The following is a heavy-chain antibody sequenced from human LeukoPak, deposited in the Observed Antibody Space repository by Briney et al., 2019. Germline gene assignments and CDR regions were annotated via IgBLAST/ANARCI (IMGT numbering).Heavy chain of an antibody. CDR1: GFTFSNAW. CDR3: SKDLIPGSIGYFDC. CDR2: ISASGGEI. V-gene: IGHV3-23*01. Sequence: GGSLRLSCAASGFTFSNAWMNWVRQAPGRGPEWVSSISASGGEIRYADSVRGRFTISRDNFKNTLYLQMDSLRVEDTATYYCSKDLIPGSIGYFDCWGQGTPVTVSS. J-gene: IGHJ4*02. D-gene: IGHD3-10*01.